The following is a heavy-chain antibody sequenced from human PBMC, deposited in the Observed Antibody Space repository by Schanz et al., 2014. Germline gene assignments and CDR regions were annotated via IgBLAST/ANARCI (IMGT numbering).Heavy chain of an antibody. CDR1: GFTFSDHY. CDR2: VSHDGFTK. CDR3: TRDRGALINHNDALDL. Sequence: VPLVESGGGLVQPGGSLRLSCAASGFTFSDHYMEWVRQAPGKGLEWVSIVSHDGFTKHYADSVRGRFTLSRDNSKNTVYLQMNSLRSEDTAVYYCTRDRGALINHNDALDLWGQGTMVSVSS. D-gene: IGHD3-16*01. V-gene: IGHV3-30*03. J-gene: IGHJ3*01.